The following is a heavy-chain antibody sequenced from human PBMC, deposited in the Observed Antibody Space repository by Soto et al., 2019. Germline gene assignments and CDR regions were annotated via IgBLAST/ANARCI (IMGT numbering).Heavy chain of an antibody. V-gene: IGHV3-23*01. J-gene: IGHJ4*02. D-gene: IGHD4-17*01. CDR2: IGGSGGST. CDR3: ARAEDDYGDQDHFDF. CDR1: GFSFSSFA. Sequence: EVQLLESGGGLVHPGGSLRLSCEASGFSFSSFAMSWVRQAPGKGLEWVSGIGGSGGSTYYADSVKGRFTISRDNSKNALYLQMKSLRVEDTAVYYCARAEDDYGDQDHFDFWGQGTLVTVSS.